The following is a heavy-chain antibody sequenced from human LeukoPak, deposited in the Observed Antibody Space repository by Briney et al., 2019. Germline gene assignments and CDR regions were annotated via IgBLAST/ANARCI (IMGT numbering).Heavy chain of an antibody. D-gene: IGHD1-1*01. Sequence: KPGASLILSCVASGFSFRSYTMNWPRPGQGTGLQWVSSITSDSTIYYADSVKGRFTISRDNAKTSLYLQMNSLRAEDTAVYYCAALERVDYWGQGTLVTVPS. CDR3: AALERVDY. CDR1: GFSFRSYT. CDR2: ITSDSTI. V-gene: IGHV3-21*01. J-gene: IGHJ4*02.